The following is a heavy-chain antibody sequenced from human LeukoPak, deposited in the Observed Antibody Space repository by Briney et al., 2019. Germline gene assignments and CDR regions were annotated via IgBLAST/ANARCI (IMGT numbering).Heavy chain of an antibody. CDR2: INDYTGNT. J-gene: IGHJ6*02. CDR3: ARGRIAKIVVVHSFHYGMDV. V-gene: IGHV4-34*01. D-gene: IGHD3-22*01. Sequence: SETLSLTCDIFGGSFTDYFWTWIRQSPGKGLEWIGEINDYTGNTNYNPSLNSRVSISLEKSKNQFSLELRSVTAADTAVYYCARGRIAKIVVVHSFHYGMDVWGQGTTVTVSS. CDR1: GGSFTDYF.